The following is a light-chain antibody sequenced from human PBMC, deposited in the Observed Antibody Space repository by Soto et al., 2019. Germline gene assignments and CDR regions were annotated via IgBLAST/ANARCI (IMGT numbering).Light chain of an antibody. CDR1: QSISSN. CDR3: QQYDSWPIT. CDR2: GAF. J-gene: IGKJ5*01. Sequence: ETVMTQSPATLSVSPGETATLSCRASQSISSNLAWYQQKPGQAPRLLIYGAFTRATGIPARFSGRGSGTEFSLTLSSLQSEDFAVYYCQQYDSWPITFGQGTRLEIK. V-gene: IGKV3-15*01.